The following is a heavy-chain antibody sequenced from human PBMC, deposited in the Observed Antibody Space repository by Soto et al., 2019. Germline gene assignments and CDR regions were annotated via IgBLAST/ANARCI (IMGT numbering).Heavy chain of an antibody. CDR1: GGSISSGGYY. CDR3: ARDRLRLYSGSYYYYYGMDV. V-gene: IGHV4-31*03. D-gene: IGHD1-26*01. Sequence: SETLSLTCTVSGGSISSGGYYWSWIRQHPGKGLEWIGYIYYSGSTYYNPSLKSRVTISVDTSKNQFSLKLSSVTAADTAVYYCARDRLRLYSGSYYYYYGMDVWGQGTTVTVSS. CDR2: IYYSGST. J-gene: IGHJ6*02.